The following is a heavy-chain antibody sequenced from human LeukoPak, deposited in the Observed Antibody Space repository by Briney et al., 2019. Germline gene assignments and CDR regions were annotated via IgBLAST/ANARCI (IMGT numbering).Heavy chain of an antibody. CDR1: GFTFSDYC. Sequence: GGSVRLSCAASGFTFSDYCMSWIRQAPGKGLEWVSYISNSGSTIYYADSVKGRFTISRDNAKNSLYLQMNSLRAEDTAVYYCARGGAVADCFDYWGQGTLVTVSS. D-gene: IGHD6-19*01. J-gene: IGHJ4*02. V-gene: IGHV3-11*01. CDR2: ISNSGSTI. CDR3: ARGGAVADCFDY.